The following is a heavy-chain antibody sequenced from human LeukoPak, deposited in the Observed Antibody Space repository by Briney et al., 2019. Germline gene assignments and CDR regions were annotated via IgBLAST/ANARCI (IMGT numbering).Heavy chain of an antibody. D-gene: IGHD2-21*02. CDR1: GGSFNDYY. CDR2: TSHSGSS. J-gene: IGHJ5*02. V-gene: IGHV4-34*01. CDR3: AGIRRSYGDFVLPLDP. Sequence: SGTLSLTCAVYGGSFNDYYWAWIRQPPGQGLEWLGETSHSGSSTYNASLKSRVVISVDTSKSHFSLSLISVTAADTAVYYCAGIRRSYGDFVLPLDPWGQGTLVTVSS.